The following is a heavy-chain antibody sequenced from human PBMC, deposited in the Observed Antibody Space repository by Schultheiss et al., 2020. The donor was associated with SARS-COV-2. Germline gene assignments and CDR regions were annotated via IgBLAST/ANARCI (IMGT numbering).Heavy chain of an antibody. D-gene: IGHD3-10*01. J-gene: IGHJ5*02. V-gene: IGHV1-8*02. CDR1: GYTFTSYG. Sequence: ASVKVSCKASGYTFTSYGINWVRQATGQGLEWMGWMNPNSGNTGYAQKFQGRVTMTRNTSISTAYMELSSLRSEDTAVYYCARGQYYYGSGSYYPLGWFDPWGQGTLVTVSS. CDR2: MNPNSGNT. CDR3: ARGQYYYGSGSYYPLGWFDP.